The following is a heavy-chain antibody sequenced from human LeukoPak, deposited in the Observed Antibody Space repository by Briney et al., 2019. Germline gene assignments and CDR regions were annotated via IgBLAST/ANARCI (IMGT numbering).Heavy chain of an antibody. Sequence: SQTLSLTCTVSGGSISSGGYYWSWIRQHPGKGLEWIGYIYYSGSTYYNPSLKSRVTISVDTSKNQFSLKLSSVTAADTAVYYCARANSSSDAFDIWGQGTMVNASS. CDR1: GGSISSGGYY. CDR2: IYYSGST. D-gene: IGHD6-6*01. V-gene: IGHV4-31*03. J-gene: IGHJ3*02. CDR3: ARANSSSDAFDI.